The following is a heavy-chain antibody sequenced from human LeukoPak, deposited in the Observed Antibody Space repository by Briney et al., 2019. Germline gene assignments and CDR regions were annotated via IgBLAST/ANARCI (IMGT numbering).Heavy chain of an antibody. CDR2: ISSSGSTI. Sequence: GGSLRLSCAASGFTFSDYYMSWIRQAPGMGLEWVSYISSSGSTIYYADSVKGRFTISRDNAKNSLYLQMNSLRAEDTAVYYCARYRLHYYGSGSYEPSAFDIWGQGTMVTVSS. V-gene: IGHV3-11*01. CDR3: ARYRLHYYGSGSYEPSAFDI. J-gene: IGHJ3*02. D-gene: IGHD3-10*01. CDR1: GFTFSDYY.